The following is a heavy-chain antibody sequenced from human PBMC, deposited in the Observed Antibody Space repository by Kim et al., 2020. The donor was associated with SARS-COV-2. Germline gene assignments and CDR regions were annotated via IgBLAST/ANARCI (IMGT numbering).Heavy chain of an antibody. CDR1: GFTFSSYE. CDR2: ISSSGSTI. Sequence: GGSLRLSCAASGFTFSSYEMNWVRQAPGKGLEWVSYISSSGSTIYYADSVKGRFTISRDNAKNSLYLQMNSLRAEDTAVYYCARGVDSSGWYGPTEFDYWGQGTLVTVSS. J-gene: IGHJ4*02. D-gene: IGHD6-19*01. CDR3: ARGVDSSGWYGPTEFDY. V-gene: IGHV3-48*03.